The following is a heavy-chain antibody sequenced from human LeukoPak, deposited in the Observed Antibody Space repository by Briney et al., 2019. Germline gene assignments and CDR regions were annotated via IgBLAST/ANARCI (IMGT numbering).Heavy chain of an antibody. J-gene: IGHJ6*02. Sequence: TLSLTCTVSGGSISSGGYYWSWIRQLPGKGLEWIGYIFYSDITYYNPALESRVTISVDTSKDQFSLKVNSVTAADTAVYYCARDSYTSGAYGMDVWGQGTTVTVSS. D-gene: IGHD5-18*01. V-gene: IGHV4-31*03. CDR3: ARDSYTSGAYGMDV. CDR1: GGSISSGGYY. CDR2: IFYSDIT.